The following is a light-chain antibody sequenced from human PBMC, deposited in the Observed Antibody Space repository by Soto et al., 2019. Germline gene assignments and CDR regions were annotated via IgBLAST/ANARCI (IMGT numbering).Light chain of an antibody. Sequence: EIVLTQSPGTLSLSSGERATLSCRVSQSISSSSLAWYQQKPGQAPRLLIYGASSRATGIPDRFSGSGSGTDFTLTISRLEPEDFALYYCQQYSSSLFTFGPGTKVDIK. CDR3: QQYSSSLFT. CDR2: GAS. CDR1: QSISSSS. J-gene: IGKJ3*01. V-gene: IGKV3-20*01.